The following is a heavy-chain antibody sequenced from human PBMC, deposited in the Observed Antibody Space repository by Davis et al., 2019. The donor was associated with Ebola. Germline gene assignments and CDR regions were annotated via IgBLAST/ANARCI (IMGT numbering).Heavy chain of an antibody. J-gene: IGHJ6*04. V-gene: IGHV4-59*01. CDR2: IYYSGST. D-gene: IGHD3-9*01. Sequence: SETLSLTCTVSGGSISSYYWSWIRQPPGKGLEWIGYIYYSGSTNYNPSLKSRVTISVDTSKNQFSLKLSSVTAADTAVYYCAKARAYYDILGYYYGMDVWGKGTTVTVSS. CDR3: AKARAYYDILGYYYGMDV. CDR1: GGSISSYY.